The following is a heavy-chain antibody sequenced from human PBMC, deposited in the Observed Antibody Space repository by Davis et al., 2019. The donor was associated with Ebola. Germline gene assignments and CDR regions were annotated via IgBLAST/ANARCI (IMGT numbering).Heavy chain of an antibody. CDR1: GFTFSAFA. CDR3: ARVDSGGSPDY. V-gene: IGHV3-30-3*01. J-gene: IGHJ4*02. Sequence: GESLKISCVASGFTFSAFAMHWVRQAPGKGLQWVAVISYDGNNQNYADSVKGRFTISRDNSKNTLHLQMNSLTSEDTAVYYCARVDSGGSPDYWGKGTLVTVSS. D-gene: IGHD2-15*01. CDR2: ISYDGNNQ.